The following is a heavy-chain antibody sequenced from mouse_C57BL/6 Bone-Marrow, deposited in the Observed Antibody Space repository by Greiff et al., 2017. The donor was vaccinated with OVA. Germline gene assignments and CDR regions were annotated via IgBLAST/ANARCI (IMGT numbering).Heavy chain of an antibody. J-gene: IGHJ2*01. CDR1: GYTFTSYW. V-gene: IGHV1-55*01. D-gene: IGHD1-1*01. Sequence: QVQLEQPGAELVKPGASVKMSCKASGYTFTSYWITWVRQRPGQGLEWVGDIYPGSGSTNYNEKFKSKATLTVATSASTAYMQLSSRTSEDSAVYYCARDGSSYDDWGQGTTLTVSS. CDR3: ARDGSSYDD. CDR2: IYPGSGST.